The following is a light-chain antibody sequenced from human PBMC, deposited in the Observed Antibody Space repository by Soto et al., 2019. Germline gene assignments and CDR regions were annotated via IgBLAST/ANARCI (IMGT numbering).Light chain of an antibody. J-gene: IGKJ1*01. V-gene: IGKV1-5*01. Sequence: DIQMTQSPSTLSGSVGDRVTITCRASQTISSWLAWYQQKPGKAPKLLIYDASNLESGVPSRFSGSGSGTELTITIRSMQPDDFATYYCQQYNSYPTFGQGTKVDIK. CDR3: QQYNSYPT. CDR1: QTISSW. CDR2: DAS.